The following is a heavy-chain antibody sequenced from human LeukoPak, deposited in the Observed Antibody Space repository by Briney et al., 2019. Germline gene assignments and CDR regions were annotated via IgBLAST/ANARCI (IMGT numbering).Heavy chain of an antibody. CDR2: ISWNSGSR. V-gene: IGHV3-9*01. Sequence: PGGSLRLSCAASGFTFDDYAMHWVRQAPGKGLEWVSTISWNSGSRGYADSVKGRFTISRDNAKNSLYLQMNSLRAEDTALYYCAKGSGDLDYYYYYYMDVWGKGTTVTVSS. CDR3: AKGSGDLDYYYYYYMDV. D-gene: IGHD3-10*01. J-gene: IGHJ6*03. CDR1: GFTFDDYA.